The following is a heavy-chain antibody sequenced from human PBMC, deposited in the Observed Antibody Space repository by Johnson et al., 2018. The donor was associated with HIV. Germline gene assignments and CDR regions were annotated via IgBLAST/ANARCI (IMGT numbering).Heavy chain of an antibody. CDR2: IKQDGSEK. J-gene: IGHJ3*02. V-gene: IGHV3-7*05. Sequence: WMSWVRQAPGKGLEWVANIKQDGSEKYYVDSVKGRFTISRDNAKNSLHLQMNSLRVEDTAVYYCTRGGAWILNAFDIWGQGTMVTVSS. D-gene: IGHD5-18*01. CDR1: W. CDR3: TRGGAWILNAFDI.